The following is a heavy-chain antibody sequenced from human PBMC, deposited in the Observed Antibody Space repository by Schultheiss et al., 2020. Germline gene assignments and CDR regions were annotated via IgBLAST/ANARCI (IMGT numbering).Heavy chain of an antibody. CDR1: GFTFSRYA. CDR2: ISFDGYSE. V-gene: IGHV3-30-3*01. J-gene: IGHJ5*02. D-gene: IGHD4-17*01. CDR3: ARGTGTTVTGP. Sequence: GGSLRLSCAASGFTFSRYAMHWVRQAPDRGLEWVAIISFDGYSEYYASSVEGRFTISRDNFKNTVSLQMNSLRTEDTGVYYCARGTGTTVTGPWGQGTLVTVSS.